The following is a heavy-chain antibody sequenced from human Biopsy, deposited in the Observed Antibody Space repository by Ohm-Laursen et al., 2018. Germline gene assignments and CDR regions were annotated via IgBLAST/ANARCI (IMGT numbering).Heavy chain of an antibody. J-gene: IGHJ6*02. CDR2: ISFDGSDQ. CDR1: RFTFSTYG. D-gene: IGHD3-10*01. Sequence: SLRLSCTASRFTFSTYGMHWVRQAPGKGLEWVAVISFDGSDQKYADSVKGRFTISRDNPKNTLYLQMNSLRAEDTAVFYCVKDRGAAGTDYYYGMDVWGQGTTVTVSS. CDR3: VKDRGAAGTDYYYGMDV. V-gene: IGHV3-30*18.